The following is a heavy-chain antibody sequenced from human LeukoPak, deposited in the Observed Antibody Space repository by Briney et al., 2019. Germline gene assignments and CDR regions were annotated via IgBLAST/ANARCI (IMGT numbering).Heavy chain of an antibody. J-gene: IGHJ4*02. CDR3: GRVPSLVYADY. V-gene: IGHV4-39*01. CDR1: GGSISRNSYY. D-gene: IGHD3-3*01. Sequence: LSETLSLTCIVSGGSISRNSYYWGWTRQPPGKGLEWIGGINYSGNTYYSPSLKSRVTISVDTSRNQFSLKLSSVTAAGTAVYFCGRVPSLVYADYWGQGTLVTVSS. CDR2: INYSGNT.